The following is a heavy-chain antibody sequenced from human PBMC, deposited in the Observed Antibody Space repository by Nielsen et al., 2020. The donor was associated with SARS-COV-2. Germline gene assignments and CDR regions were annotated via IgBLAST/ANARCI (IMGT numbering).Heavy chain of an antibody. CDR2: LSGRGGT. CDR1: GFSFSGYA. J-gene: IGHJ4*02. Sequence: GGSLRLSCRASGFSFSGYAMSWVRQAPGKGPEWVSALSGRGGTHYADFVKGRFTTSTDTSRTTLYLQMTSLRAEDTAIYYCARSTPYGTTWYGALDSWGQGTLVSVSS. D-gene: IGHD6-13*01. V-gene: IGHV3-23*01. CDR3: ARSTPYGTTWYGALDS.